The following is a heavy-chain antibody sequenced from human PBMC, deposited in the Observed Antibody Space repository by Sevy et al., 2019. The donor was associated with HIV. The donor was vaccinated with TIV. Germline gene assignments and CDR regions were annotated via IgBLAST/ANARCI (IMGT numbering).Heavy chain of an antibody. D-gene: IGHD1-26*01. Sequence: ASVKVSCKAAGYIFNTYYIHWVRQAPGQGLEWMGLIDPSGDTPRTAQKFRGRITMTTDASTSTVYMELSSLKSADTAQYYCARDRDVSWSYLEYFYYAMDVWGQGTTVTVSS. CDR1: GYIFNTYY. V-gene: IGHV1-46*02. J-gene: IGHJ6*02. CDR3: ARDRDVSWSYLEYFYYAMDV. CDR2: IDPSGDTP.